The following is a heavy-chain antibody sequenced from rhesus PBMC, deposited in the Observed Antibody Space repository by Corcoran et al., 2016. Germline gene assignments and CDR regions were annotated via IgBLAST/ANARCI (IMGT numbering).Heavy chain of an antibody. CDR3: TGLGNGTWSG. CDR2: INSAGTST. J-gene: IGHJ4*01. CDR1: GFPFSTNW. V-gene: IGHV3-14*01. Sequence: EVQLVESGGGLAKPGGSLRLSCAASGFPFSTNWMHWIRQAPGKGLVWGSGINSAGTSTYYADAVKGRFTISREDAKNTLYLQMDGLRAEDTAVYYCTGLGNGTWSGWGQGVLVTVSS. D-gene: IGHD6-13*01.